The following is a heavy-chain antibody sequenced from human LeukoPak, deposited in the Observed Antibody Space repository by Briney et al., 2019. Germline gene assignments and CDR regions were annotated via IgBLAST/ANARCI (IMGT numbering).Heavy chain of an antibody. CDR1: GASINSSSYY. CDR3: ARHRSKWLQSSFDY. CDR2: IFYSGNT. D-gene: IGHD5-24*01. Sequence: RPSETLSLTCRVSGASINSSSYYWGWIRQPPGKGLEWIGSIFYSGNTYDNPSLKSRVTISVDTSKNQFSLKLNSVTAADTAVYYCARHRSKWLQSSFDYWGQGTLVTVSP. J-gene: IGHJ4*02. V-gene: IGHV4-39*01.